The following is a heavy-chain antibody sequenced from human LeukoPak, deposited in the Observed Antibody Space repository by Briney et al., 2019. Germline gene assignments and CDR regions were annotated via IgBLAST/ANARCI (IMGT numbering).Heavy chain of an antibody. CDR3: ARVMWFGDSSQSVFDY. J-gene: IGHJ4*02. V-gene: IGHV4-34*01. CDR1: GGSFSGYH. CDR2: INNGGRT. D-gene: IGHD3-10*01. Sequence: SETLSLTCAVYGGSFSGYHWSWIRQPPGKGLEWIAEINNGGRTNYNPSLESRVTISVDTSKNQFSLNVRSVTAADTAVYYCARVMWFGDSSQSVFDYWGQGNLVTVSS.